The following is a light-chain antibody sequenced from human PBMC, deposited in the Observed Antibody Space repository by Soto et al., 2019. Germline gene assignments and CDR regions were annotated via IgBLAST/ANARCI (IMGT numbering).Light chain of an antibody. J-gene: IGLJ1*01. Sequence: QAVVTQPPSVSGSPGQSVTISCTGTSSDVGGYNCVSWYQQHPGNAPQLLIHEVSQRPSGVPDRFSGSKSGNTASLTISGLQAEDEADYFCCSHSASYTFVFGTGTKVTVL. CDR3: CSHSASYTFV. CDR1: SSDVGGYNC. V-gene: IGLV2-11*01. CDR2: EVS.